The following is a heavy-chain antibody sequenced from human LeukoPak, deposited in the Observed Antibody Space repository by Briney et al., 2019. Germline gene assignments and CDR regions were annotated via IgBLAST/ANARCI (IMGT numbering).Heavy chain of an antibody. D-gene: IGHD3-10*01. CDR2: IYYSGST. CDR1: GGSISSISYC. V-gene: IGHV4-39*07. CDR3: ARNVMVRGVISGYYYYYMDV. J-gene: IGHJ6*03. Sequence: PSETLSLTCTVSGGSISSISYCWAWIRQPPGKGLEWIGSIYYSGSTYYNPSLKSRVTISVDTSKNQFSLKLSSVTAADTAVYYCARNVMVRGVISGYYYYYMDVWGKGTTVTVSS.